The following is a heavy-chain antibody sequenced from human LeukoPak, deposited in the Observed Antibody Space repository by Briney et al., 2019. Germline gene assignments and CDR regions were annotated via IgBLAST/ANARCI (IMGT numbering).Heavy chain of an antibody. Sequence: ASVKVSRKASGYTFTSYDINWVRQATGQGLEWMGWMNPNSGNTGYAQKFQGRVTMTRNTSISTACMELSSLRSEDTAVYYCARDVVPAAIYERYYYYGMDVWGQGTTVTVSS. J-gene: IGHJ6*02. CDR1: GYTFTSYD. D-gene: IGHD2-2*02. CDR2: MNPNSGNT. V-gene: IGHV1-8*01. CDR3: ARDVVPAAIYERYYYYGMDV.